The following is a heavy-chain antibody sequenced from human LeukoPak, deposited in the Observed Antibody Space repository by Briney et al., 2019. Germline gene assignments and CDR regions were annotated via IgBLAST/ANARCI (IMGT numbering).Heavy chain of an antibody. CDR1: GFTFSSYG. D-gene: IGHD3-9*01. CDR2: ISYDGSNK. Sequence: GGSLRLSCAASGFTFSSYGMHWVHQAPGKGLEWVAVISYDGSNKYYADSVKGRFTISRDNSKNTLYLQMNSLRAEDTAVYYCAKGRYYDILTGPVRNWGQGTLVTVSS. V-gene: IGHV3-30*18. J-gene: IGHJ4*02. CDR3: AKGRYYDILTGPVRN.